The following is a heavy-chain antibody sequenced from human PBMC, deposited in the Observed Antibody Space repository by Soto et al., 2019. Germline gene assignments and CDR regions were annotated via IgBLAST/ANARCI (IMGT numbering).Heavy chain of an antibody. CDR3: PRHVPNYGGNSEYYFDY. CDR2: VYNSGST. CDR1: GGSISSSSYY. J-gene: IGHJ4*02. Sequence: PSETLSLTCTVSGGSISSSSYYWGWIRQPQGKGLEWIGSVYNSGSTYYNPSLKSRVTISVDTSKNQFSLKLSSVTAADTAVYYCPRHVPNYGGNSEYYFDYWGQGTLVTVSS. V-gene: IGHV4-39*01. D-gene: IGHD4-17*01.